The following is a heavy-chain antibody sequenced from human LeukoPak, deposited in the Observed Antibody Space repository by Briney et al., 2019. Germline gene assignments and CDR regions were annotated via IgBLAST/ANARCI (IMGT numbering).Heavy chain of an antibody. CDR1: GASISSGSYY. CDR3: ARTTEGGYTYDYFYYYYMDV. J-gene: IGHJ6*03. V-gene: IGHV4-61*02. D-gene: IGHD5-18*01. Sequence: SETLSLTCTVSGASISSGSYYWSWIRQPAGKGLEWIGRIYISGSTNYNPSLKSRVTISVDTSKNQFSLKLSSVTAADTAVYYCARTTEGGYTYDYFYYYYMDVWGKGTTVTISS. CDR2: IYISGST.